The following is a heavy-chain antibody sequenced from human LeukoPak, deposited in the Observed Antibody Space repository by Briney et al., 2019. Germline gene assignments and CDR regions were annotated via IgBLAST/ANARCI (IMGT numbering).Heavy chain of an antibody. CDR1: GFTFSSYA. V-gene: IGHV3-23*01. D-gene: IGHD3-3*01. Sequence: SGGSLRLSCAASGFTFSSYAMSWVRQAPGKGLEWVSGISDSGNRTYYADSVKGRFTISRDNSKNTLYLQMNSLRAEDMAVYYCAKDEITIFGVLIIDYYMDVWGKGTTVTVSS. CDR2: ISDSGNRT. CDR3: AKDEITIFGVLIIDYYMDV. J-gene: IGHJ6*03.